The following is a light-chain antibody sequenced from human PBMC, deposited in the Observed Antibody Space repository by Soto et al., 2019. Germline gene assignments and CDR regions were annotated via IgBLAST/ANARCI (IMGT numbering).Light chain of an antibody. J-gene: IGKJ1*01. V-gene: IGKV3-20*01. Sequence: EIVLTQSPGTLSLPPGERATLSCRASQSVSSNYLAWYQKKPGQAPRLLIYGASSRATGIPDRFSGSGSGTDFTLTISRLEPEDFAVYYCQQYLSSPQTFGQGTKVEIK. CDR1: QSVSSNY. CDR3: QQYLSSPQT. CDR2: GAS.